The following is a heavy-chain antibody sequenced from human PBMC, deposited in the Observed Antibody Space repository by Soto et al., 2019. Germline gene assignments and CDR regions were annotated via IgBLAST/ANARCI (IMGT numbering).Heavy chain of an antibody. J-gene: IGHJ5*02. CDR2: NYYSGST. V-gene: IGHV4-30-4*02. CDR3: ARERVPAYIHHTWFDA. D-gene: IGHD2-2*02. Sequence: SETLSLTCTVSGGSISSGDYYWSWIRQPPGKGLEWIGYNYYSGSTYYNPSLKSRVTIPLDTYSNQFSLKLSSVTAADTAVYYCARERVPAYIHHTWFDAWGQGTMVTVSP. CDR1: GGSISSGDYY.